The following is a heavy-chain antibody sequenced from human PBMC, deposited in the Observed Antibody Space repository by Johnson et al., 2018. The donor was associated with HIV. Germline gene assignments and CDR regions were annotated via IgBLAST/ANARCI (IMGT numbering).Heavy chain of an antibody. J-gene: IGHJ3*02. D-gene: IGHD7-27*01. CDR3: ARDRTGDLDAFDI. V-gene: IGHV3-20*04. CDR1: QFNFGDYG. CDR2: INWNGGST. Sequence: VQLVESGGGVVRPGGSLRLSCEAFQFNFGDYGMTWVRQAQGKGLDWVSGINWNGGSTVYADSVKGRFTISRDNAKNSLYLQRNSLRAEDTALYYCARDRTGDLDAFDIWGQGTMVTVSS.